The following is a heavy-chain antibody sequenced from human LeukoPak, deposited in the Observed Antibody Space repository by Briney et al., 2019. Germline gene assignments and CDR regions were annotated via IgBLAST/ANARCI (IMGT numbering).Heavy chain of an antibody. Sequence: GASVKVSCKASGYTFTSYYMHWVRQAPGQGLEWMGIINPSGGSTSYAQKFQGRVTMTRDTSTSTVYMELRSLRSDDTAVYYCARSFEAGDILTGYYAGVYWGQGTLVTVSS. CDR1: GYTFTSYY. CDR2: INPSGGST. D-gene: IGHD3-9*01. CDR3: ARSFEAGDILTGYYAGVY. J-gene: IGHJ4*02. V-gene: IGHV1-46*01.